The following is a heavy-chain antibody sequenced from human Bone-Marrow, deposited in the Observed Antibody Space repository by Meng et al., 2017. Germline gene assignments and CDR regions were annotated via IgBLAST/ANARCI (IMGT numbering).Heavy chain of an antibody. J-gene: IGHJ6*02. CDR1: RYTFTSYD. CDR2: IIPIFGTA. D-gene: IGHD3-10*01. CDR3: ARAQRHYGSGTEIMVHYYYYGMDV. V-gene: IGHV1-69*05. Sequence: SVKVSCKASRYTFTSYDINWVRQAPGQGLEWMGGIIPIFGTANYAQKFQGRVTITTDESTSTAYMELSSRRSEDTAVYYCARAQRHYGSGTEIMVHYYYYGMDVWGQGTTVTVSS.